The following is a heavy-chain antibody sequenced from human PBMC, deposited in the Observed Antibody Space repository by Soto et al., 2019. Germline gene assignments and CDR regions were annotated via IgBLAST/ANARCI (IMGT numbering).Heavy chain of an antibody. V-gene: IGHV1-2*04. D-gene: IGHD2-8*01. CDR1: GDTFSSYA. Sequence: ASVKVSCKASGDTFSSYAISWVRQAPGQGLEWLGRINPKSGGTSTAQKFQGWVTMTTDTSISTASMELTRLTSDDTAIYYCARGDSTDCSNGVCSFFYNHDMDVWGQGTTVTVSS. CDR3: ARGDSTDCSNGVCSFFYNHDMDV. CDR2: INPKSGGT. J-gene: IGHJ6*02.